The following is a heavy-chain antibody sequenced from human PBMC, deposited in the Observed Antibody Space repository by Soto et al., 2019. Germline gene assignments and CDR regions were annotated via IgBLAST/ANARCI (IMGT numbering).Heavy chain of an antibody. D-gene: IGHD6-13*01. V-gene: IGHV3-30*18. Sequence: GGSLRLSCAASGFTFSSYGMHGFRQAPGKGLEWVAVISYDGSNKYYADSVKGRFTISRDNSKNTLYLQMNSLRAEDTAVYYCAKAGSSSWNYYYYYYMDVWGKGTTVTVSS. CDR1: GFTFSSYG. CDR3: AKAGSSSWNYYYYYYMDV. J-gene: IGHJ6*03. CDR2: ISYDGSNK.